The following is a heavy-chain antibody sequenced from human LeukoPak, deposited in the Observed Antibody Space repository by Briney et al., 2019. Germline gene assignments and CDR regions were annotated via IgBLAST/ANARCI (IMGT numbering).Heavy chain of an antibody. J-gene: IGHJ5*02. CDR2: IYYSGST. CDR3: ARTRNSMYYYGSGNRNWFDP. CDR1: GGSVSSSSYY. V-gene: IGHV4-39*07. D-gene: IGHD3-10*01. Sequence: SETLFLTCTVSGGSVSSSSYYWGWIRQPPGKGLEWIGSIYYSGSTYYNPSLKSRVSISVDTSKNQFSLKLNSLTAADTAVYYCARTRNSMYYYGSGNRNWFDPWGQGTLVTVSS.